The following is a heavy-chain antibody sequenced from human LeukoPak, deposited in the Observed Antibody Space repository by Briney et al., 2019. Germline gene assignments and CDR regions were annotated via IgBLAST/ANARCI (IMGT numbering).Heavy chain of an antibody. CDR2: INPNSGGT. CDR3: ARGLYGDYIFYYYYMDV. V-gene: IGHV1-2*02. D-gene: IGHD4-17*01. CDR1: GYTFTGYY. Sequence: ASVKVSCKASGYTFTGYYMHWVRQAPGQGLEWMGWINPNSGGTNYAQKFQGRVTMTRDTSISTAYMELSRLRSDDTAVYYCARGLYGDYIFYYYYMDVWGKGTTVTISS. J-gene: IGHJ6*03.